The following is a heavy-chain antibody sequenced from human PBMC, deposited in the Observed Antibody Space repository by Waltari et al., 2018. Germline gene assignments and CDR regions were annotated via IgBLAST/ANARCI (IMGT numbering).Heavy chain of an antibody. CDR3: AKDGPNYYGSGGIDY. Sequence: EVQLVESGGGLVQPGRSLRLSCAASGFTFDDYAMHWVRQAPGKGLEWVSGISWNSGSIGYADSVKGRFTISRDNAKNSLCLQMNSLRAEDTALYYCAKDGPNYYGSGGIDYWGQGTLVTVSS. CDR2: ISWNSGSI. V-gene: IGHV3-9*01. CDR1: GFTFDDYA. J-gene: IGHJ4*02. D-gene: IGHD3-10*01.